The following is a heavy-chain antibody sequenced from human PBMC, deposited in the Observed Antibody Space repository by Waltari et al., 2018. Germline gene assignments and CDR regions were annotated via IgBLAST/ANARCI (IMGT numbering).Heavy chain of an antibody. V-gene: IGHV4-4*07. CDR3: ARDPIGYCSGGSCYPFDY. CDR1: GGSISSYY. D-gene: IGHD2-15*01. J-gene: IGHJ4*02. CDR2: SYTSGRT. Sequence: QVQLQESGPGLVKPSETLSLTCTVSGGSISSYYWSWIRQPAGKGLEWIGRSYTSGRTNYNPSLKSRVTMSVDTSKNQFSLKLSSVTAADTAVYYCARDPIGYCSGGSCYPFDYWGQGTLVTVSS.